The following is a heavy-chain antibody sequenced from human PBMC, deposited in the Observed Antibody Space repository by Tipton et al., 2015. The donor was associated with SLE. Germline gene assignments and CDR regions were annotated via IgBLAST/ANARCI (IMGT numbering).Heavy chain of an antibody. CDR1: GGSISSYY. CDR3: ARQQEDTEDYNGMDV. D-gene: IGHD2-15*01. CDR2: IYDSGTT. V-gene: IGHV4-59*08. J-gene: IGHJ6*02. Sequence: TLSLTCTVSGGSISSYYWSWIRQPPGKGPEWIGYIYDSGTTSYNPSLKSRVTISVDTSKKQFSLKLSSVTAADTAVYYCARQQEDTEDYNGMDVWGQGP.